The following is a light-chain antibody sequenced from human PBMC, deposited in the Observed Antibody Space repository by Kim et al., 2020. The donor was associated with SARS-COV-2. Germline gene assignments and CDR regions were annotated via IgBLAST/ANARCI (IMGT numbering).Light chain of an antibody. CDR3: AAWDDSLNGPV. Sequence: GHRLTISFSGSTSNIVSNTVSWYQRRPGTAPKVRIYRNKQRPSGVPDRFSVSKSGTAASLSISGLHSEDEADYYCAAWDDSLNGPVFGVGTQLTVL. J-gene: IGLJ3*02. CDR1: TSNIVSNT. CDR2: RNK. V-gene: IGLV1-44*01.